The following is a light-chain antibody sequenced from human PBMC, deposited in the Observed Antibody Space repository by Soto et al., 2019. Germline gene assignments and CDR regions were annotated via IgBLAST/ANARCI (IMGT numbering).Light chain of an antibody. CDR1: QGIRTY. CDR2: TAS. V-gene: IGKV1-9*01. Sequence: HLPPSPSFLSASLGDRFTITCRASQGIRTYLAWYQRQPGKAPNLLIYTASTLQTGVPSRFSGSASGTEFTITISSMKHEDVETYYCQQLAGFPITFGQGTRLEIK. CDR3: QQLAGFPIT. J-gene: IGKJ5*01.